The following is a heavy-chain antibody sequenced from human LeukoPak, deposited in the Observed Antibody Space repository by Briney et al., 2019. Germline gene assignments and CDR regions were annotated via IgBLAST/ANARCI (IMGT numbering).Heavy chain of an antibody. D-gene: IGHD2-21*01. V-gene: IGHV3-30*03. CDR2: ISYDGSNK. CDR1: GFTFSVCD. Sequence: GGSLRLSCAASGFTFSVCDMHWGRQAPGRGLEWVAVISYDGSNKYYADSVKGRFAISRDNSKSTLYLQMNSLRTEDTSVYYCATGESAYYYYYAMDSWGQGTTVTVSS. J-gene: IGHJ6*02. CDR3: ATGESAYYYYYAMDS.